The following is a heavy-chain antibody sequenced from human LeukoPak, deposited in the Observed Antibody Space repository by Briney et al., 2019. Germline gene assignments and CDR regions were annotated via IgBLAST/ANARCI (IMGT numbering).Heavy chain of an antibody. CDR2: IYPGDSDT. CDR3: ARVDLYYYDSSGPYDY. J-gene: IGHJ4*02. V-gene: IGHV5-51*01. D-gene: IGHD3-22*01. CDR1: GYNFGTSW. Sequence: GESLKISCKGSGYNFGTSWIGWVRQMPGKGLEWMGIIYPGDSDTRYSPSFQGQVTISADKSISTAYLQWSSLKASDTAMYYCARVDLYYYDSSGPYDYWGQGTLVTVSS.